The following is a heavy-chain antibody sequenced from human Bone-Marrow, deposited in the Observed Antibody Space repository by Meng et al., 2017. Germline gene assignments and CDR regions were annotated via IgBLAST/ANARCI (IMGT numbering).Heavy chain of an antibody. CDR3: ARGVVADPPGD. CDR2: IYQSGST. Sequence: QVQLQESGPGLVRSSETLSLTCTVSGASVNTGSYYWSWIRQPPGRGLELIGFIYQSGSTNNNPSLKSRVTISLDMSSNQFSLTLNSVTAADTAIYYCARGVVADPPGDWGRGTLVPSPQ. D-gene: IGHD2-15*01. J-gene: IGHJ1*01. CDR1: GASVNTGSYY. V-gene: IGHV4-61*01.